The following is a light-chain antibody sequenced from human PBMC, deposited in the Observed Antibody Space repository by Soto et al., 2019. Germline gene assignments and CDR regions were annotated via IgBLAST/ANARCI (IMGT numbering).Light chain of an antibody. CDR2: EVS. Sequence: QSVLTQPPSASGSPGQSVTISCTGTSSDVGGYNFVSWYQQHPGKAPKLMIFEVSKQPSGVPDRFSGSKSDNTASLTVSGLQAEDEADYYCSSYAGSNNVIFGAEPKVTVL. CDR3: SSYAGSNNVI. J-gene: IGLJ2*01. CDR1: SSDVGGYNF. V-gene: IGLV2-8*01.